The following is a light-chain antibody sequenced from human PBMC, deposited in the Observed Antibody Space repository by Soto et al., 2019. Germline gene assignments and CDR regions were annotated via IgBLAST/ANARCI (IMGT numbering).Light chain of an antibody. V-gene: IGKV3-15*01. CDR3: QQSNNWPKT. J-gene: IGKJ1*01. CDR1: QSVGSS. CDR2: DAS. Sequence: EIVMTQSPDILSLSPGETATLSCSASQSVGSSLAWYQQKPCQAPRLLISDASTRAAGLPARFSGSGSGTEFTLTISSLQSEDFAVYYCQQSNNWPKTFGQGTKVEIK.